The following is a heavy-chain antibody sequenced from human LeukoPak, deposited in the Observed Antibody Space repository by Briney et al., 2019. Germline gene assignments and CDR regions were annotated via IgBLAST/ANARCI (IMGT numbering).Heavy chain of an antibody. V-gene: IGHV1-18*01. J-gene: IGHJ4*02. CDR3: ARDRGEYSTTWYYFDS. CDR1: GYTFTSYA. D-gene: IGHD6-6*01. CDR2: ISAYNGDT. Sequence: GASVKVSCKASGYTFTSYAINWVRQAPGQGLEWMRWISAYNGDTNYAQKLQGRVTMTTDSSTSTAYMDLRSLRSDDTAVYYCARDRGEYSTTWYYFDSWGQGTLVTVSS.